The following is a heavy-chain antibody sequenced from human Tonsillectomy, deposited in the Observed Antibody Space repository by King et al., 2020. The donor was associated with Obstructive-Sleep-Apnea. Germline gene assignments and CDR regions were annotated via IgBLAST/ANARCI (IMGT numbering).Heavy chain of an antibody. D-gene: IGHD3-16*02. CDR2: IKQDGIEK. Sequence: VQLVESGGGLVQPGGSLRLSCAASGFTFISNWMSWFRPAPGKGLEWVANIKQDGIEKYFVDFVKGRFTISRDNAKNTRYLQMNSLRAEDTAVYFCARAPRWRELSLNFDYWGQGTLVTVSS. CDR3: ARAPRWRELSLNFDY. J-gene: IGHJ4*02. CDR1: GFTFISNW. V-gene: IGHV3-7*04.